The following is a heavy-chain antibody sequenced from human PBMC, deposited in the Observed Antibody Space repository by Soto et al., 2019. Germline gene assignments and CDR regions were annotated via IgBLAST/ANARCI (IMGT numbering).Heavy chain of an antibody. CDR1: GFNFRSYA. J-gene: IGHJ4*01. D-gene: IGHD6-13*01. V-gene: IGHV3-23*01. CDR2: ISGSGGTS. Sequence: DVELSESGGGLVQPGGSLRLSCAASGFNFRSYAMSWVRRAPGKGLEWGSAISGSGGTSYFADSVRGRFTISRDNYKNTLYPELSSLRVEDTAEYFCAKGRGSSWTIDYWGHGTLVTVSS. CDR3: AKGRGSSWTIDY.